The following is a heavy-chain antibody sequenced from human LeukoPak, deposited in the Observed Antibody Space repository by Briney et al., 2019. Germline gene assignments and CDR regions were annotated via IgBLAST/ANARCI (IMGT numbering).Heavy chain of an antibody. CDR1: VYTFTSYD. CDR3: ARELTAADDAFDI. J-gene: IGHJ3*02. CDR2: MNPNSGNT. D-gene: IGHD6-13*01. V-gene: IGHV1-8*01. Sequence: ASVNVSCKASVYTFTSYDINWVRQATGQGLEWMGWMNPNSGNTGYAQKFQGRVTMTRNTSISTAYMELSSLRSEDTAVYYCARELTAADDAFDIWGQGTMVTVSS.